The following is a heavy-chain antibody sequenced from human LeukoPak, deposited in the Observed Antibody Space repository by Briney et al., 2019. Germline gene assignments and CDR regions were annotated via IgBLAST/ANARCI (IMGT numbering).Heavy chain of an antibody. CDR1: GGSISSSSYY. Sequence: SETLSLTCTVSGGSISSSSYYWGWLRQPPGKGLEWIGSIYYSGSTYYNPSLKSRVTISVDTSKNQFSLKLSSVTAADTAVYYCARETRYFDWLRRPDAFDIWGQGTMVTVSS. CDR2: IYYSGST. V-gene: IGHV4-39*07. J-gene: IGHJ3*02. D-gene: IGHD3-9*01. CDR3: ARETRYFDWLRRPDAFDI.